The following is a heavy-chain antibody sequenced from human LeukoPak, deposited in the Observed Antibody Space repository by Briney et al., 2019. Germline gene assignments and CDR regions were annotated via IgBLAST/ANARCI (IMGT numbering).Heavy chain of an antibody. CDR2: IYYSGST. V-gene: IGHV4-39*07. J-gene: IGHJ3*02. CDR1: GGSISSYY. CDR3: AREDIITNAFDI. Sequence: PSETLSLTCTVSGGSISSYYWGWIRQPPGKGLEWIGSIYYSGSTYYNPSLKSRVTISVDTSKNQFSLKLSSVTAADTAVYYCAREDIITNAFDIWGQGTMVTVSS.